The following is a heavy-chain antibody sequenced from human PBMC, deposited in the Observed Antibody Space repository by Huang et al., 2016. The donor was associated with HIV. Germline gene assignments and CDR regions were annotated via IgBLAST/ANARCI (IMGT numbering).Heavy chain of an antibody. V-gene: IGHV3-74*01. CDR3: ARGSRQGKYYYGSGTAY. D-gene: IGHD3-10*01. Sequence: EVQLVESGGGLVQPGGSLRLSCAASGVTFSSYWMHWVRQVPGKGLVLVSHIKSDGSSTSYAESVKGRFTISRDNAKNTLYLQMNSLRAEDTAVYYCARGSRQGKYYYGSGTAYWGQGTLVTVSS. CDR2: IKSDGSST. J-gene: IGHJ4*02. CDR1: GVTFSSYW.